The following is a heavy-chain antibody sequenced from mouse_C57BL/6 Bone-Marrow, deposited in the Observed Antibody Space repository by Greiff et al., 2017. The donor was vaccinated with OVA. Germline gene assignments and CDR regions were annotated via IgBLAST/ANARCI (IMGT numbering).Heavy chain of an antibody. Sequence: EVQLQQSGPELVKPGASVKISCKASGYTFTDYYMNWVKQSHGKSLEWIGDINPNNGGTSYNQKFKGKATLTVDKSSSTAYMELRSLTSEDSAVYYCASSIITTVVEGYFDVWGTGTTVTVSS. CDR2: INPNNGGT. CDR1: GYTFTDYY. V-gene: IGHV1-26*01. D-gene: IGHD1-1*01. CDR3: ASSIITTVVEGYFDV. J-gene: IGHJ1*03.